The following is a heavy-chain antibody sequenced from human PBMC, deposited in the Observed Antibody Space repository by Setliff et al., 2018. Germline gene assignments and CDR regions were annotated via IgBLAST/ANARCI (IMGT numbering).Heavy chain of an antibody. J-gene: IGHJ3*02. CDR3: ARVLFHCSSTSCYLDAFDI. CDR2: ISAYNGNT. Sequence: ASVKVSCKASGYTFISYGISWVRQAPGQGLEWMGWISAYNGNTNYAQRLQGRVTMTTDTSTSTAYMELRSLRSDDTAVYYCARVLFHCSSTSCYLDAFDIWGQGTMVTVSS. D-gene: IGHD2-2*01. V-gene: IGHV1-18*01. CDR1: GYTFISYG.